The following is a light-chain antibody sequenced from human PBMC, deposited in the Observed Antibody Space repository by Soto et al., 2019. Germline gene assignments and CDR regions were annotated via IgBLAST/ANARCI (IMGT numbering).Light chain of an antibody. Sequence: KQSPATLSVKQGETASLSCRASQSAGNFLAWYQQKPGQAPRLLIYDASNRATGIPARFSGSGSGTDFTLTISSLEPEDFAVYYCQQRSNWLTFGGGTIV. CDR1: QSAGNF. CDR3: QQRSNWLT. CDR2: DAS. J-gene: IGKJ4*01. V-gene: IGKV3-11*01.